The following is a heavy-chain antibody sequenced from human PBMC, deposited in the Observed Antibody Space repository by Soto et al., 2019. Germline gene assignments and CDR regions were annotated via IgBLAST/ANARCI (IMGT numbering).Heavy chain of an antibody. Sequence: GGSLRLSCAASGFTFSSYGMHWVRQAPGKGLEWVAVISYDGSNKYYADSVKGRFTISRDNSKNTLYLQMNSLRAEDTAVYYCAKGGGVVVVPAALPYGMDVWGQGTTVTVSS. D-gene: IGHD2-2*01. J-gene: IGHJ6*02. V-gene: IGHV3-30*18. CDR2: ISYDGSNK. CDR1: GFTFSSYG. CDR3: AKGGGVVVVPAALPYGMDV.